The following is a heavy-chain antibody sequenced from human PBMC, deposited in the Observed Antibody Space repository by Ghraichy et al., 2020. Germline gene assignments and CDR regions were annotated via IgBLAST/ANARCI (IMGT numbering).Heavy chain of an antibody. J-gene: IGHJ4*02. D-gene: IGHD1-1*01. CDR1: GDSFTNTDFY. CDR2: IYYTGSP. CDR3: ARGNHYNTRFDY. Sequence: SETLSLTCEISGDSFTNTDFYWTWFRLHPGEGLEWIGYIYYTGSPFYNPTLKSRVTISGDASKNQFSLELSYVTAADTAVYFCARGNHYNTRFDYWGRGTLVTVSS. V-gene: IGHV4-31*11.